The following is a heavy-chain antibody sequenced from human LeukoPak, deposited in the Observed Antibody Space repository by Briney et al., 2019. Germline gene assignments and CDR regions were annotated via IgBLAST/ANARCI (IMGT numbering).Heavy chain of an antibody. CDR3: ASISTYYYDSSGYS. CDR1: GFTFSSYA. V-gene: IGHV3-23*01. J-gene: IGHJ4*02. D-gene: IGHD3-22*01. Sequence: GGSLRLSCAASGFTFSSYAMSWVRQAPGKGLKWVSTISGSGVSTYYADSVKGRFTISRDNSKNTLYLQMNSLRAEDTAVYYCASISTYYYDSSGYSWGQGTLVTVSS. CDR2: ISGSGVST.